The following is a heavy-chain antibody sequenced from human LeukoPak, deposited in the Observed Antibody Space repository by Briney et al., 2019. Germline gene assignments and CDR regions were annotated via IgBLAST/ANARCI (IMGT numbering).Heavy chain of an antibody. V-gene: IGHV4-34*01. D-gene: IGHD3-16*01. J-gene: IGHJ5*02. Sequence: SSETLSLTCAVYGGSFSGYYWTWIRQPPGKGLEWIGEINHSGTTNYNPSLKSRVAISVDTSKNQFSLKLTSVTAADTAVYYCARGGVDQPFDPWGQGTLVTVSS. CDR3: ARGGVDQPFDP. CDR1: GGSFSGYY. CDR2: INHSGTT.